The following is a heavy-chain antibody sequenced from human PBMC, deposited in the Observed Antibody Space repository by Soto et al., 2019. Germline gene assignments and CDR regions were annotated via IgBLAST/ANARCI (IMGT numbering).Heavy chain of an antibody. CDR1: GFTFSSFG. D-gene: IGHD2-21*01. Sequence: PGGSLRLSCAASGFTFSSFGMNWVRQAPGKGLEWLSYIGSSSSTIYYADSVKGRFTISRDNAKNSLYLQMNSLRAEDTAVYYCARVCGGDGCLGHAQWGQGTLVTVS. CDR3: ARVCGGDGCLGHAQ. V-gene: IGHV3-48*01. CDR2: IGSSSSTI. J-gene: IGHJ4*02.